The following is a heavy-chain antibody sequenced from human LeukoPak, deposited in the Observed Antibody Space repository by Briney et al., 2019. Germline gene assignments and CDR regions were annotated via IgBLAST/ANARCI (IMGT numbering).Heavy chain of an antibody. V-gene: IGHV3-30*03. Sequence: GGSLRLSCAVSGFTFSSYGMHWVRQAPGKGLEWVAVISYDGSNKYYADSVKGRFTISRDNSKNTLYLQMNSLRAEDTAVYYCASPRGLGIYYFDYWGQGTLVTVSS. CDR2: ISYDGSNK. CDR3: ASPRGLGIYYFDY. D-gene: IGHD3-10*01. CDR1: GFTFSSYG. J-gene: IGHJ4*02.